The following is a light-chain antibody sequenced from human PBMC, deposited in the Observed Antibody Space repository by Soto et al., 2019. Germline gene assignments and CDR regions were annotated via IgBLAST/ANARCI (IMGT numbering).Light chain of an antibody. CDR2: SSN. J-gene: IGLJ1*01. Sequence: QSVLTQPPSASGTPGQRVTISCSGSSSNIGRNTVNWYHQLPGTAPKLLIHSSNQRPSGVPDRFSGSKSGTSASLAISGLQSEDEGDYYCAAWDDGLSAYVLGSGTKLTVL. CDR3: AAWDDGLSAYV. CDR1: SSNIGRNT. V-gene: IGLV1-44*01.